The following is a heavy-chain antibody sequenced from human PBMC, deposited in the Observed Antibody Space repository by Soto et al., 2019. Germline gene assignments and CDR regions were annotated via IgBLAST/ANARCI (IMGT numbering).Heavy chain of an antibody. Sequence: GGSLRLSCAAIGFTFEDHAMHWIRQVPGKGLEWVAGINWNSGITGYADSVKGRFTISRDNANNSLHLEMNSLKSEDTALYYCAKGRGALTVVSNWFDPWGQGTLVTVSS. V-gene: IGHV3-9*01. CDR2: INWNSGIT. J-gene: IGHJ5*02. CDR3: AKGRGALTVVSNWFDP. CDR1: GFTFEDHA. D-gene: IGHD3-22*01.